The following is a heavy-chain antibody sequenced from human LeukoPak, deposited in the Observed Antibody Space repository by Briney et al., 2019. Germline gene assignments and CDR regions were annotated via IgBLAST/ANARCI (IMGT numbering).Heavy chain of an antibody. CDR1: GYSISSGYY. V-gene: IGHV4-38-2*02. J-gene: IGHJ5*02. D-gene: IGHD5-24*01. CDR2: IYHSGST. CDR3: ARAVGLGWLQRFDP. Sequence: SSETLSLTCTVSGYSISSGYYWGWIRQPPGKGLEWIGSIYHSGSTYYNPSLKSRVTISVDTSKNQFSLKLSSVTAADTAVYYCARAVGLGWLQRFDPWGQGTLVTVSS.